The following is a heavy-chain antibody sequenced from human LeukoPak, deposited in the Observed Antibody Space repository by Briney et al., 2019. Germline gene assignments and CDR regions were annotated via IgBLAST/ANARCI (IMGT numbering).Heavy chain of an antibody. D-gene: IGHD6-13*01. CDR1: GFSFSSYG. CDR3: ARDSSSILLYVDY. CDR2: IWYDGSRK. V-gene: IGHV3-30*02. Sequence: PGGSLRLSCAASGFSFSSYGIHWVRQAPGKGLEWVSLIWYDGSRKYYADSVKGRFTISRDNSKNTLYLQMNSLRAEDTAVYYCARDSSSILLYVDYWGQGTLVTVSS. J-gene: IGHJ4*02.